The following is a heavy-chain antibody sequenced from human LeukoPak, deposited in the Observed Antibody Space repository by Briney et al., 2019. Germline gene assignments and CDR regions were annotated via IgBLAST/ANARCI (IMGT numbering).Heavy chain of an antibody. J-gene: IGHJ4*02. CDR1: GFTVSSNY. CDR3: AGDTAMAPSDY. CDR2: IYSGGST. Sequence: GGSLRLSCAASGFTVSSNYMSWVRQAPGKGLEWVSVIYSGGSTYYADSVKGRFTISRDNSKNTLYLQMNSLRAEDTAVYYCAGDTAMAPSDYWGQGTLVTVSS. D-gene: IGHD5-18*01. V-gene: IGHV3-66*02.